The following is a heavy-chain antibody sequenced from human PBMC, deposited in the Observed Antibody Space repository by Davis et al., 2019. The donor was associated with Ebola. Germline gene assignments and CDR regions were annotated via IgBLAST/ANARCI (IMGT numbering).Heavy chain of an antibody. J-gene: IGHJ3*02. CDR2: ISGSSSYT. D-gene: IGHD4-17*01. V-gene: IGHV3-21*01. Sequence: GESLKISCAASGFTFSSYAMSWVRQAPGKGLEWVSAISGSSSYTNYADSVKGRFTISRDNAKNSLYLQMNSLRAEDTAVYYCAKEAARGTVTTDHDAFDIWGQGTKVTVSS. CDR3: AKEAARGTVTTDHDAFDI. CDR1: GFTFSSYA.